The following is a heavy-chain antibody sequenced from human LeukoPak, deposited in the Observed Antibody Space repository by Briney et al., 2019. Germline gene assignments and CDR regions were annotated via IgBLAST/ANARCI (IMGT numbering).Heavy chain of an antibody. CDR2: IYHSGST. D-gene: IGHD5-18*01. V-gene: IGHV4-38-2*01. CDR3: ATIDTAMVSFDY. CDR1: DYSISSGYY. J-gene: IGHJ4*02. Sequence: SETLSLTCAVSDYSISSGYYWGWIRQPPGKGLEWIGSIYHSGSTYYNPSLKSRVTISVDTSKNQFSLKLSSVTAADTAVYYCATIDTAMVSFDYWGQGTLVTVSS.